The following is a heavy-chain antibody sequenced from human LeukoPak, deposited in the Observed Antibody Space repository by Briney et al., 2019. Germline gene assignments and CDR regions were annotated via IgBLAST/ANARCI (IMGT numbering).Heavy chain of an antibody. Sequence: GEALKISCRGSGYSFTGYWIAWVRQMPGKGLEGMATIYPGDSATTYGPSFQGQVTISADKSITTAYLQWSSLNASDTAMYSCARPAAGLGGFDYWGQGTLVTVSS. V-gene: IGHV5-51*01. J-gene: IGHJ4*02. D-gene: IGHD3-16*01. CDR3: ARPAAGLGGFDY. CDR2: IYPGDSAT. CDR1: GYSFTGYW.